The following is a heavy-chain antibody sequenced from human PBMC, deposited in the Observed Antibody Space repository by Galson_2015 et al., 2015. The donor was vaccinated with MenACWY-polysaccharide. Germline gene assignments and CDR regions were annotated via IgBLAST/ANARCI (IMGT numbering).Heavy chain of an antibody. V-gene: IGHV3-21*01. J-gene: IGHJ4*02. CDR3: ARELHHYDTSGYFH. CDR1: GFAFNIYS. D-gene: IGHD3-22*01. CDR2: ISSASSYI. Sequence: SLRLSCAASGFAFNIYSMNWVRQAPGKGLEWVSSISSASSYIYYADPVKGRFTISRDNAKNSLYLQMNSLRAEDTAVYYCARELHHYDTSGYFHWGQGTLVTVSS.